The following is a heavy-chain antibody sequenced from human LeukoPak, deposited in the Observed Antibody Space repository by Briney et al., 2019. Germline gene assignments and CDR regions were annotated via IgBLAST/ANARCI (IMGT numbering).Heavy chain of an antibody. D-gene: IGHD2-2*01. CDR1: SGSISDYY. CDR2: IYSSRST. CDR3: ARAYCSSTSCYPHFDY. J-gene: IGHJ4*02. Sequence: SETLSLTCTVSSGSISDYYWSWIRQPPGKGLEGIGYIYSSRSTNYNPSLKSRVTISVDTSKNQFSLKLSSVTAADTAVYYCARAYCSSTSCYPHFDYWGQGTLVTVSS. V-gene: IGHV4-59*01.